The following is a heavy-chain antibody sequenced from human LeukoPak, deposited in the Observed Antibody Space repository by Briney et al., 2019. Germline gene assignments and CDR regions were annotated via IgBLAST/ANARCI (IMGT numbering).Heavy chain of an antibody. CDR1: GGSMSDSY. Sequence: PSETLSLTCSVSGGSMSDSYWYWIRHSAATGMEWIGRIHAIGSTNYNPFLESRVVTSLDMSKRQFSLTLSAVTAADTATYYCARILDRDVWGQGTLVTVSP. CDR3: ARILDRDV. CDR2: IHAIGST. J-gene: IGHJ3*01. D-gene: IGHD3-22*01. V-gene: IGHV4-4*07.